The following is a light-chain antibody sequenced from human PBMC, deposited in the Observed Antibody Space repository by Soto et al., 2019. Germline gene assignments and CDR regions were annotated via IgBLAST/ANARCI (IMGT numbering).Light chain of an antibody. Sequence: QAVVTQEPSLTVSPGGTVTLTCASSTGAVTNDYYPSWFQQRPRQPPRALIYSTINKHSWTPARFSGSLLGDKAALTVPGVQPEDEAVYYCLLYYGSAQRVFGTGTKV. V-gene: IGLV7-43*01. CDR1: TGAVTNDYY. J-gene: IGLJ1*01. CDR3: LLYYGSAQRV. CDR2: STI.